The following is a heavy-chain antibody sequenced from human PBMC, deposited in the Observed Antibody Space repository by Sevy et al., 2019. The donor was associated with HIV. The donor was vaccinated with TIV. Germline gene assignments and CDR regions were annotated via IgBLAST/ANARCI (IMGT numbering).Heavy chain of an antibody. CDR2: VTWDGGAT. CDR1: GFSFDDYA. V-gene: IGHV3-43D*04. CDR3: ARDREYSGYGAFDN. J-gene: IGHJ4*02. Sequence: GGSLRLSCAASGFSFDDYAMHWVRQAPGKGLEWVSLVTWDGGATYYADSVKGRFTISRDKSKNSLYLQMNSLRTEDTALYYCARDREYSGYGAFDNWGQGTLVTVSS. D-gene: IGHD5-12*01.